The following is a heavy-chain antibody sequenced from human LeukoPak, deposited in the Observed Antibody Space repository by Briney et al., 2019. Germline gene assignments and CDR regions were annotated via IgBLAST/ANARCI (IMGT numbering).Heavy chain of an antibody. CDR2: IYYSGST. Sequence: SGTLSLTCTVSGGSISSSSYYWGWIRQPPGKGLGWIGSIYYSGSTYYNPSLKSRVIISVDTSKNQFSLKLSSVTAADTAVYYCVRHSGQKYISQIWGQGTLVTVSS. D-gene: IGHD1-26*01. V-gene: IGHV4-39*01. CDR3: VRHSGQKYISQI. J-gene: IGHJ4*02. CDR1: GGSISSSSYY.